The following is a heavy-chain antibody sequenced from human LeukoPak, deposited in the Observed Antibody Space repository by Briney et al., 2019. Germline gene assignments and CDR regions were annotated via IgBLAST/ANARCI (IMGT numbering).Heavy chain of an antibody. Sequence: AGGSLRLSCAASGFSVRSNHMYWVRQAPGKGLEWVSVIYNGGGTYYADSVKGRFTISRDNFKNTLYLQMNSLRAEDTAVYYCAKNIEYYYDSSGYYYNYYYMDVWGKGTTVTVSS. CDR2: IYNGGGT. CDR3: AKNIEYYYDSSGYYYNYYYMDV. CDR1: GFSVRSNH. J-gene: IGHJ6*03. V-gene: IGHV3-53*01. D-gene: IGHD3-22*01.